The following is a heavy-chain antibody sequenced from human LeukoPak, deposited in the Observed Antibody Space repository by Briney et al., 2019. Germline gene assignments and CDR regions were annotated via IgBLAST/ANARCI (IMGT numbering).Heavy chain of an antibody. CDR2: VYTSGST. CDR3: ARGGYGDPFDY. D-gene: IGHD4-17*01. J-gene: IGHJ4*02. V-gene: IGHV4-4*07. Sequence: KSSETLSLTRTVSGGSISGYYWSWIRQPAGKGLEWIGRVYTSGSTNYNPSLKSRVTMSIDTSKKQFSLKLRSVTAADTAVYYCARGGYGDPFDYWGQGTLVTVSS. CDR1: GGSISGYY.